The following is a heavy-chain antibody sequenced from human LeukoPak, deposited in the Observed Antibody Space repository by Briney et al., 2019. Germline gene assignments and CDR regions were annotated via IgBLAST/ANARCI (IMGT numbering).Heavy chain of an antibody. CDR1: GFTFSSYG. CDR2: IRYDGSNK. Sequence: PGGSLRLSCAASGFTFSSYGMHWVRQAPGKGLEWVAFIRYDGSNKYYADSVKGRFTISRDNSKDTLYLQMTSLRIEDTAVYYCAKDLKLAPFDYWGQGTLVIVSS. V-gene: IGHV3-30*02. CDR3: AKDLKLAPFDY. J-gene: IGHJ4*02.